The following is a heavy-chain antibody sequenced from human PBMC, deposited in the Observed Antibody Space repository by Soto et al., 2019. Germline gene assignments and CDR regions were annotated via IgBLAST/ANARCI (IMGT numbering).Heavy chain of an antibody. CDR1: GFTVSSYE. CDR3: ARTRFECRSISCRNYYYGLDV. CDR2: FSSSDSTI. J-gene: IGHJ6*02. V-gene: IGHV3-48*03. Sequence: EVQLVESGGGLVQPGGSLRLSCAASGFTVSSYEMNWVHQAPGKGLEWVSYFSSSDSTIYYADSVKGRFTISRDNAKNSLFLQMNSLRAEDTAVYYCARTRFECRSISCRNYYYGLDVWGQGTTVTVSS. D-gene: IGHD3-3*02.